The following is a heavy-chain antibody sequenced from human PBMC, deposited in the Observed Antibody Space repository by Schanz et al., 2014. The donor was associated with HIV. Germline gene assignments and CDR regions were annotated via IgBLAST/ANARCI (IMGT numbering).Heavy chain of an antibody. Sequence: VQLVESGGGLVQPGGSLRLSCAASGFTFSSYGMHWVRQAPGKGLEWVTFISYDGSNKYYADSVKGRFTISRDNSKNTLYLQMNSLRAEDTAVYYCANEEVPNDYWGQGTLVTVSS. J-gene: IGHJ4*02. CDR1: GFTFSSYG. CDR2: ISYDGSNK. CDR3: ANEEVPNDY. V-gene: IGHV3-30*18.